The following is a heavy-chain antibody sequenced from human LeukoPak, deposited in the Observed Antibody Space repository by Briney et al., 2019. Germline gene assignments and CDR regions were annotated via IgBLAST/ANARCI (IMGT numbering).Heavy chain of an antibody. D-gene: IGHD2-2*01. CDR1: GGSINNYY. CDR2: IYYSGST. J-gene: IGHJ6*02. CDR3: ARDIVVVPAAMTTHGYYYYGMDV. Sequence: NTSETLSLTCTVSGGSINNYYWSWIRQPPGKGLEWIGYIYYSGSTNYNPSLKSRVTISVDTSKNQFSLKLSSVTAADTAVYYCARDIVVVPAAMTTHGYYYYGMDVWGQGTTVTVSS. V-gene: IGHV4-59*01.